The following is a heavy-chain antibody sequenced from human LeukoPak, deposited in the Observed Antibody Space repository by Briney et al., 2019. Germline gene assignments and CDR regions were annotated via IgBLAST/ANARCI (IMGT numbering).Heavy chain of an antibody. CDR3: ARDGGEIAAGGGDFAY. Sequence: GGSLRHSSAASLFTLISYSINSVRPAPGKGLEWVSPISSSSSYIYYAHTLKGRLSISRDNAKNSLYMQMISLRAEDAAVYYCARDGGEIAAGGGDFAYWGQGTVVTVSS. V-gene: IGHV3-21*01. CDR2: ISSSSSYI. J-gene: IGHJ4*02. D-gene: IGHD6-13*01. CDR1: LFTLISYS.